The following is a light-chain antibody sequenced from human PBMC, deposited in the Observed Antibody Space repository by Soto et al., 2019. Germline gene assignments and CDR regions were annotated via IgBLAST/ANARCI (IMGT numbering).Light chain of an antibody. V-gene: IGKV3-15*01. CDR1: QSVSSN. CDR2: GAS. J-gene: IGKJ4*01. Sequence: IVLTQSPGTLSLSPGASATLSCRASQSVSSNLAWYQQKPGQAPRLLIYGASTGATGIPARFSGSGSGTEFTLTISSLQSEDCAIYYCQQYHTLPITFGGGAKVDIK. CDR3: QQYHTLPIT.